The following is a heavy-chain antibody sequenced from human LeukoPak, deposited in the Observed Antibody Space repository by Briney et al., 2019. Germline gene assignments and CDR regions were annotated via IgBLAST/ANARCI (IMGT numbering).Heavy chain of an antibody. Sequence: SVKVSCKASGGTFSSYAISWVRQAPGQGLEWMGGIIPIFGTANYAQKFQGRVTITADESTSTAYMELSSLRSEDTAVYYCASLDASHYYGSGASPPHWGQGTLVTVSS. CDR3: ASLDASHYYGSGASPPH. D-gene: IGHD3-10*01. CDR2: IIPIFGTA. V-gene: IGHV1-69*13. CDR1: GGTFSSYA. J-gene: IGHJ4*02.